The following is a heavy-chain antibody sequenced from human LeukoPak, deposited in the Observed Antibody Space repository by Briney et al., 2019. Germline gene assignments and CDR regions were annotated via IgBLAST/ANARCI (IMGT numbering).Heavy chain of an antibody. V-gene: IGHV3-30-3*01. CDR1: GFTFSSYA. D-gene: IGHD6-13*01. CDR2: ISYDGSNK. J-gene: IGHJ5*02. CDR3: ARTHPEQQLYH. Sequence: GGSLRLSCAASGFTFSSYAMHWVRQAPGKGLEWVAVISYDGSNKYYADSVKGRFTISRDNSKNTLYLQMNSQRAEDTAVYYCARTHPEQQLYHWGQGTLVTVSS.